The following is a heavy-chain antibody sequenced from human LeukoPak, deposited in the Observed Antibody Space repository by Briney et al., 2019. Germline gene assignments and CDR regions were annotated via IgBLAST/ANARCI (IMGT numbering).Heavy chain of an antibody. CDR2: IYTSGST. J-gene: IGHJ4*02. D-gene: IGHD3-22*01. CDR1: GGSISSGSYY. Sequence: SGTLSLTCTVSGGSISSGSYYWSWIRQPAGKGLEWIGRIYTSGSTNYNPSLKSRVTISVDTSKNQFSLKLSSVTAADTAVYYCARDRDYYYDSSGYSAWGQGTLVTVSS. CDR3: ARDRDYYYDSSGYSA. V-gene: IGHV4-61*02.